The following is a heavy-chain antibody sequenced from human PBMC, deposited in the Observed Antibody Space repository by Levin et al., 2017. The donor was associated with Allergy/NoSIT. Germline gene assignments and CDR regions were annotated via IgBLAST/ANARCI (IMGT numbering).Heavy chain of an antibody. CDR2: IITSGTHT. CDR1: GFTFSDYY. J-gene: IGHJ4*02. Sequence: PGGSLRLSCAASGFTFSDYYMSWIRQAPGKGLEWISYIITSGTHTSYADSVKGRFTISRDNANNLLFLQMNSLRAEDTAVDYCASRYGSGTYYQGNNYWGQGTLVTVSS. D-gene: IGHD3-10*01. CDR3: ASRYGSGTYYQGNNY. V-gene: IGHV3-11*03.